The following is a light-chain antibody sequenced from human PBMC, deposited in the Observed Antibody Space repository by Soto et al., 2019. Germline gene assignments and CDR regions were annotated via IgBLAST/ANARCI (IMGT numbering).Light chain of an antibody. CDR2: KAS. CDR3: KQYNSYAHA. V-gene: IGKV1-5*03. CDR1: KSVGRW. Sequence: DIQMTQSPSTLSASVGDTVTITCRASKSVGRWLAWYQQKPGKAPRLLIYKASTLEDGFSSRFGGSGSGTEFIVTICNLQPDDFATYHCKQYNSYAHAFGQGTKVEIK. J-gene: IGKJ1*01.